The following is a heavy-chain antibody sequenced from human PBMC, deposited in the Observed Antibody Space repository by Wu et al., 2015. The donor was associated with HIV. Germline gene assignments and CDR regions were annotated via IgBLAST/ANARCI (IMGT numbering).Heavy chain of an antibody. Sequence: QVHLVQSGAEVKKPGASVRISCKASGYTFTSHYIHWVRQAPGQGLERMGMINPSAGSTYYTHKFQGRLTVTTDESTSTAYMELSSLRSEDTGVYYCAYRRTVTTVTGAFNIWGQGTMVTVSS. D-gene: IGHD4-17*01. V-gene: IGHV1-46*01. CDR3: AYRRTVTTVTGAFNI. CDR2: INPSAGST. J-gene: IGHJ3*02. CDR1: GYTFTSHY.